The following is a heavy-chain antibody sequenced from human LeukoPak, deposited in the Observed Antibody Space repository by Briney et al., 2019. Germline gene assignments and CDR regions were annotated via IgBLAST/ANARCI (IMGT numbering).Heavy chain of an antibody. CDR2: INAGNGNT. D-gene: IGHD3-10*01. J-gene: IGHJ4*02. CDR1: GYTFTSYS. Sequence: GASVKVSCKASGYTFTSYSMHWVRQAPGQRLEWMGRINAGNGNTEYSQRFQGRVTITRDTSASTAYMELSSLRSEDTAVYYCARDRYYGSGSYNYFDYWGQGTLVTVSS. V-gene: IGHV1-3*01. CDR3: ARDRYYGSGSYNYFDY.